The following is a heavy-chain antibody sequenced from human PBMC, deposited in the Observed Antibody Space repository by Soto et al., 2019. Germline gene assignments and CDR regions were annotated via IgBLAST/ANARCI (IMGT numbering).Heavy chain of an antibody. CDR3: VRSREGYNLVADY. D-gene: IGHD5-12*01. J-gene: IGHJ4*02. CDR1: GHTYRRYC. V-gene: IGHV3-74*01. Sequence: EAQLVESGGGLVQPGGSQRLSCAPSGHTYRRYCMQWVPQAPERGLVCVSRINGDGTTTHHADSVKGRFTISRDNAKNTLYLQMNSLRAADTAVYSCVRSREGYNLVADYWGQGTLVTVSS. CDR2: INGDGTTT.